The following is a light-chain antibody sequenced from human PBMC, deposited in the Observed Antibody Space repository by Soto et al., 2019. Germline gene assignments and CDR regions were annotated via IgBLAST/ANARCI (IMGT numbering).Light chain of an antibody. Sequence: ELVMTQSPATLSVSPGEQATLSCRASQSVSNNLAWFPEKPGQVPRLLIYGASNRATGVSARFSGSGSGTEFTLTISSLQSEDFAVYYCHQYHYWWTFGQGTKVDI. CDR1: QSVSNN. V-gene: IGKV3-15*01. J-gene: IGKJ1*01. CDR3: HQYHYWWT. CDR2: GAS.